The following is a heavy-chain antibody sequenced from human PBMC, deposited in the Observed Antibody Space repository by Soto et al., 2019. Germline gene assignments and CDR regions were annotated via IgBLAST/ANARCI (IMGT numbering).Heavy chain of an antibody. J-gene: IGHJ4*02. CDR2: INHSGST. CDR3: ARTQQWLGRSGVDY. D-gene: IGHD6-19*01. Sequence: ASETLSLTCAVYGGSFSGYYWCWIRLPPGQGKEWMGVINHSGSTNYNHTLKRRVTIPVDTSKNQFSLKLSSVTAADTAVYYCARTQQWLGRSGVDYWGQGPLVT. V-gene: IGHV4-34*01. CDR1: GGSFSGYY.